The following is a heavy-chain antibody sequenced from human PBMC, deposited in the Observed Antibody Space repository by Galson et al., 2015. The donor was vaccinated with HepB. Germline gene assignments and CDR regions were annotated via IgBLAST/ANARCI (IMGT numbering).Heavy chain of an antibody. V-gene: IGHV3-21*01. CDR3: AREQRGYSYGADAFDI. CDR2: ISSSSSYI. Sequence: SLRLSCAASGFTFSSYSMNWVRQAPGKGLEWVSSISSSSSYIYYADSVKGRFTISRDNAKNSLYLQMNSLRAEDTAVYYCAREQRGYSYGADAFDIWGQGTMVTVSS. D-gene: IGHD5-18*01. CDR1: GFTFSSYS. J-gene: IGHJ3*02.